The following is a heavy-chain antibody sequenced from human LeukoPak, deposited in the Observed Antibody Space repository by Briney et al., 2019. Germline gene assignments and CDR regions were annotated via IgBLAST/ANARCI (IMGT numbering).Heavy chain of an antibody. V-gene: IGHV4-34*01. J-gene: IGHJ6*03. D-gene: IGHD1-26*01. CDR1: GGSFTGYY. CDR3: ARHCEEWELPGNYMDV. CDR2: INHSGST. Sequence: PSETLALTCALYGGSFTGYYWRWIRQPPGKGLEWIGEINHSGSTKYNPSLKSRVTISVDTSTKQFFLRLTSVTAADTAVYYCARHCEEWELPGNYMDVWGKGTTVTVSS.